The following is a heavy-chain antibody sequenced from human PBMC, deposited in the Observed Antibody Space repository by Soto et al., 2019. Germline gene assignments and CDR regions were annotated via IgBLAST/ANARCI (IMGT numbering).Heavy chain of an antibody. V-gene: IGHV4-59*08. J-gene: IGHJ3*02. Sequence: QVQLQESGPGLVKPSETLSLTCTVSGDSVRSDYWSWIRLPPGKGLEWIGYIHYSGSTNQNPSLKSRAAMSVDTPKNHFSLNLTSVTAADTAVYFCVRHGSGGRAFDIWGQGTMVTVSS. D-gene: IGHD2-15*01. CDR3: VRHGSGGRAFDI. CDR1: GDSVRSDY. CDR2: IHYSGST.